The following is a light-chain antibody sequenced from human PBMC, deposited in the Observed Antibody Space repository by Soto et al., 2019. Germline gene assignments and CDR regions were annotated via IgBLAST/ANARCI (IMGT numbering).Light chain of an antibody. CDR2: KAS. Sequence: DIQMTQSPSTLSASVGDRVTITCRASQSIDHWLAWYQQKPGKAPKVLIYKASSLEGGLPSTFRGSESGTEFTLTISCLQPDDFATYYWQQYYTYPYTFGQGTKLEIK. CDR3: QQYYTYPYT. J-gene: IGKJ2*01. V-gene: IGKV1-5*03. CDR1: QSIDHW.